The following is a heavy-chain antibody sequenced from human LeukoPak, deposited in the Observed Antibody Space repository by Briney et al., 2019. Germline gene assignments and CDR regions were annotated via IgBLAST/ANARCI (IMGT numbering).Heavy chain of an antibody. D-gene: IGHD2-2*02. Sequence: GGSLRLSCAASGFTFSSYAMSWVRQAPGKGLEWVSAISGSGGSTYYADSVKGRFTISRDNSKNTLYLQMNSLRAEDTAVYYCAKLPDIGGYCSSTSCYTTSLGDWIDDYWGQGTLVTVSS. J-gene: IGHJ4*02. CDR3: AKLPDIGGYCSSTSCYTTSLGDWIDDY. V-gene: IGHV3-23*01. CDR2: ISGSGGST. CDR1: GFTFSSYA.